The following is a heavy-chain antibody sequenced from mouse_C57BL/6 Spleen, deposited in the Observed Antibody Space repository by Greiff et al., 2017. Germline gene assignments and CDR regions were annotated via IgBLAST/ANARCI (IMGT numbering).Heavy chain of an antibody. V-gene: IGHV1-18*01. Sequence: VQLQQSGPELVKPGASVKIPCKASGYTFTDYNMDWVKQSHGKSLEWIGDINPNNGGTIYNQKFKGKATLTVDKSSSTAYMELRSLTSEDTAVYYCARHEDGYYPYFDVWGTGTTVTVSS. D-gene: IGHD2-3*01. CDR3: ARHEDGYYPYFDV. CDR1: GYTFTDYN. CDR2: INPNNGGT. J-gene: IGHJ1*03.